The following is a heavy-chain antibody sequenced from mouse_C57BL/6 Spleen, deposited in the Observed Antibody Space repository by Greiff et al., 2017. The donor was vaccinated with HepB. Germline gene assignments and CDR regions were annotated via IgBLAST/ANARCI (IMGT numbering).Heavy chain of an antibody. CDR3: TRDDGYPPAMDY. CDR2: IDPETGGT. Sequence: QVQLQQSGAELVRPGASVTLSCKASGYTFTDYEMHWVKQTPVHGLEWIGAIDPETGGTAYNQKFKGKAILTADKSSSTAYMELRSLTSEDSAVYYCTRDDGYPPAMDYWGQGTSVTVSS. D-gene: IGHD2-3*01. CDR1: GYTFTDYE. V-gene: IGHV1-15*01. J-gene: IGHJ4*01.